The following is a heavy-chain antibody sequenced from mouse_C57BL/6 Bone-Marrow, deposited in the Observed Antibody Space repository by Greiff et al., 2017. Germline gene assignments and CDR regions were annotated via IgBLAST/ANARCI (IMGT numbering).Heavy chain of an antibody. CDR1: GYTFTDYY. CDR3: ARRERQPGGWFAY. J-gene: IGHJ3*01. Sequence: VQLKQSGPVLVKPGASVKMSCKASGYTFTDYYMNWVKQSHGKSLEWIGVINPYNGGTSYNQKFKGKATLTVDKSSSTAYMELNSLTSEDSAVYYCARRERQPGGWFAYWGQGTLVTVSA. D-gene: IGHD3-2*01. CDR2: INPYNGGT. V-gene: IGHV1-19*01.